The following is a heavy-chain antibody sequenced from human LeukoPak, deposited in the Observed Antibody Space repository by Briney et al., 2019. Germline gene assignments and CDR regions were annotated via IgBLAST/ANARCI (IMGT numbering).Heavy chain of an antibody. D-gene: IGHD6-13*01. J-gene: IGHJ5*02. CDR1: GGSISSYY. Sequence: SETLSLTCTVSGGSISSYYWSWIRQPAGKGLEWIGRIYTSGSTNYNPSLKSRVTMSVDTSKNQFSLKLSSVTAADTAVYYCAREYSSSWRLSNWFDPWGQGTLVTVSS. CDR2: IYTSGST. V-gene: IGHV4-4*07. CDR3: AREYSSSWRLSNWFDP.